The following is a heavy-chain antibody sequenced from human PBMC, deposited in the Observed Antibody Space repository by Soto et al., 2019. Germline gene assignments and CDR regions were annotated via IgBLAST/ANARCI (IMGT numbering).Heavy chain of an antibody. CDR3: ARGRPITMVRGVPGWDYYYGMDV. Sequence: ASVKVSCKASGYTFTSYYMHWVRQAPGQGLEWMGIINPSGGSTSYAQKFQGRVTMTRDTSTSTVYMELSSLRSEDTAVYYCARGRPITMVRGVPGWDYYYGMDVWGQGTTVTVSS. CDR1: GYTFTSYY. D-gene: IGHD3-10*01. V-gene: IGHV1-46*01. CDR2: INPSGGST. J-gene: IGHJ6*02.